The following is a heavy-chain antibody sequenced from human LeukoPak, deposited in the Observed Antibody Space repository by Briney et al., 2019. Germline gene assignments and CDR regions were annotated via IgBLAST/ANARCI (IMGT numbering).Heavy chain of an antibody. CDR1: GGSFSGYY. CDR2: IYYSGST. V-gene: IGHV4-34*01. Sequence: PSETLSLTCAVYGGSFSGYYWSWIRQPPGKGLEWIGSIYYSGSTYYNPSLKSRVTISVDTSKNQFSLKLSSVTAADTAVYYCARGGYYFDYWGQGTLVTVSS. CDR3: ARGGYYFDY. J-gene: IGHJ4*02.